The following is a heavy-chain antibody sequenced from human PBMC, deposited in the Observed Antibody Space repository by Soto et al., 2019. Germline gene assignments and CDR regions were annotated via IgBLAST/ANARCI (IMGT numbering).Heavy chain of an antibody. D-gene: IGHD2-15*01. CDR3: ARVCRDIVAPLVLYYYYYMDV. CDR1: GYTFTSYG. J-gene: IGHJ6*03. V-gene: IGHV1-18*01. CDR2: ISAYSGDT. Sequence: GASVKVSCKASGYTFTSYGISWVRQAPGQGLEWMGWISAYSGDTNYAQKLQGRVTMTRDTSTSTAYMELRSLRSDDTAVYYCARVCRDIVAPLVLYYYYYMDVWGKGTTVTVSS.